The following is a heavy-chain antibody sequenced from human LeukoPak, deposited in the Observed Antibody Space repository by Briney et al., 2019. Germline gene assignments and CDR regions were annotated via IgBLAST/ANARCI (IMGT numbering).Heavy chain of an antibody. D-gene: IGHD2-2*01. J-gene: IGHJ6*02. V-gene: IGHV3-23*01. CDR3: AKIVVPAAFYFYGMDV. CDR1: GFTFSRYY. CDR2: ISGNGLKT. Sequence: GGSLRLSCAASGFTFSRYYMAWVRQTPGKGLEWVSGISGNGLKTFYADSVKGRFTISRDNSKKTVDLEMNNLRVEDSAIFYCAKIVVPAAFYFYGMDVWGPGTTVTVSS.